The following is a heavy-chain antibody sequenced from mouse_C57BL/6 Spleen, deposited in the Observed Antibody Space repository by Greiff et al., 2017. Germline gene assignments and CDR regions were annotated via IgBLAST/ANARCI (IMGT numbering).Heavy chain of an antibody. CDR2: IYPGSGNT. CDR1: GYSFTSYY. Sequence: QVQLQQSGPELVKPGASVKISCKASGYSFTSYYIHWVKQRPGQGLEWIGWIYPGSGNTKYNEKFKGKATLTADTSSSTAYMQLSSLTSEDSAVYDCARGDGSSYDYYAMDYWGQGTSVTVSS. J-gene: IGHJ4*01. CDR3: ARGDGSSYDYYAMDY. D-gene: IGHD1-1*01. V-gene: IGHV1-66*01.